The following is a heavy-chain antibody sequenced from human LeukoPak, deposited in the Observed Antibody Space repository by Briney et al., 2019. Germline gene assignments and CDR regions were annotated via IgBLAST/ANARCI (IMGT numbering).Heavy chain of an antibody. CDR1: GFTFSSYS. Sequence: GGSLRLSCAASGFTFSSYSMNWVRQAPGKGLEWVSSISSSSSDIYYADSVKGRFTISRDNAKNSLYLQMNSLRAEDTAVYYCARDQFYDSSGYPDAFGIWGQGTMVTVSS. CDR2: ISSSSSDI. D-gene: IGHD3-22*01. J-gene: IGHJ3*02. CDR3: ARDQFYDSSGYPDAFGI. V-gene: IGHV3-21*01.